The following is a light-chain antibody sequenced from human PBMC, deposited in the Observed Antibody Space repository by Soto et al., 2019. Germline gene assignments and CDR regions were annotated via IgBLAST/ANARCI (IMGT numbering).Light chain of an antibody. CDR3: QQYYSIPIT. CDR1: QTVLFASNNKNY. J-gene: IGKJ4*01. Sequence: DILLAQSPDSLAVSLAERATITVKSSQTVLFASNNKNYLAWYQQKPGQAPKLLIYWASARESGVPDRFSGSGSETDFNFTITSLQAEDVAVYYCQQYYSIPITFGGGTKVDIK. CDR2: WAS. V-gene: IGKV4-1*01.